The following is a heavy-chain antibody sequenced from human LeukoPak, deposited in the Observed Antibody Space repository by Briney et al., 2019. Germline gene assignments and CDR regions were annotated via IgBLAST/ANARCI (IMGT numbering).Heavy chain of an antibody. D-gene: IGHD3-10*01. J-gene: IGHJ4*02. V-gene: IGHV3-23*01. CDR1: GFTFSSYA. CDR2: ISGSGDTT. Sequence: GGSLRLSCAASGFTFSSYAMSWVRQAPGKGLERVSHISGSGDTTYYADSVKGWFTISGDNSKNTLYLQMNSLGADDTAVYYCAKDMEGSVADYFDYWGQGTLVTVSS. CDR3: AKDMEGSVADYFDY.